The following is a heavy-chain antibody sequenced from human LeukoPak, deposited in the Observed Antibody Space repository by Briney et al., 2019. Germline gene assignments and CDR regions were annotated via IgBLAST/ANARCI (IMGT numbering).Heavy chain of an antibody. D-gene: IGHD2-15*01. CDR2: IYYSGST. CDR1: GGSISNKY. V-gene: IGHV4-59*01. CDR3: AREVLGYCSGGSCYSEYYFDY. J-gene: IGHJ4*02. Sequence: PSETLSLTCTVSGGSISNKYWSWIRQPPGKGLEWIGYIYYSGSTNYNPSLKSRVTISVDTSKNQFSLKLSSVTAADTAVYYCAREVLGYCSGGSCYSEYYFDYWGQGTLVTVSS.